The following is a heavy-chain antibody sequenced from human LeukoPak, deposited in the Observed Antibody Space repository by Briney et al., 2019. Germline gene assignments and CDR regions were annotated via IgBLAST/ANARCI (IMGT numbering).Heavy chain of an antibody. CDR2: IHTSVGT. J-gene: IGHJ4*02. Sequence: SETLSLTCTVSGGSISNDNYYWTWIRQPAGKGLEWIGRIHTSVGTKYNPSLKSRVTISVDTSKNQFSLKLSSVTAADTAVYYCARDLDYWGQGTLVTVSS. CDR3: ARDLDY. V-gene: IGHV4-61*02. CDR1: GGSISNDNYY.